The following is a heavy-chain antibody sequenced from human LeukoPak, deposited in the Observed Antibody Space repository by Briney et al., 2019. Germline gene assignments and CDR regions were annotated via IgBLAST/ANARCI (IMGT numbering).Heavy chain of an antibody. CDR3: ARIAVAVGTMDY. V-gene: IGHV1-69*13. D-gene: IGHD6-19*01. CDR1: GGTFSSYA. Sequence: GASVKVSCKASGGTFSSYAISWVRQAPGQGLEWMGGIIPIFGTANYAQKLQGRVTITADESTSTAYMELSSLRSEDTAVYYCARIAVAVGTMDYWGQGTLVTVSS. J-gene: IGHJ4*02. CDR2: IIPIFGTA.